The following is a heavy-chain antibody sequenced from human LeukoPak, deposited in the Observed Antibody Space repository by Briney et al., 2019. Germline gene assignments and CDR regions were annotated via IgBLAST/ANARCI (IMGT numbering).Heavy chain of an antibody. D-gene: IGHD6-13*01. J-gene: IGHJ5*02. CDR1: GGTFSSYA. V-gene: IGHV1-69*05. Sequence: ASVKVSCKASGGTFSSYAISWVRQAPGQGLEWMGGIIPIFGTANYAQKFQGRVTITTDESTSTAYMELSSLRAEDTAVYYCARDGVGIAAAGPLRWPWGQGTLVTVSS. CDR2: IIPIFGTA. CDR3: ARDGVGIAAAGPLRWP.